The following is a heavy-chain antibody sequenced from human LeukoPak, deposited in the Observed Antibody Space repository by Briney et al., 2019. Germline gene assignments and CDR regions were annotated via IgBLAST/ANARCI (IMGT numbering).Heavy chain of an antibody. D-gene: IGHD2-2*01. Sequence: SVKVSCKASGGTFSSYTISRVRQAPGQGLEWMGRIIPILGIANYAQKFQGRVTITADKSTSTAYMELSSLRSEDTAVYYCARPYCSSTSCSVSLGYWGQGTLVTVSS. V-gene: IGHV1-69*02. J-gene: IGHJ4*02. CDR2: IIPILGIA. CDR1: GGTFSSYT. CDR3: ARPYCSSTSCSVSLGY.